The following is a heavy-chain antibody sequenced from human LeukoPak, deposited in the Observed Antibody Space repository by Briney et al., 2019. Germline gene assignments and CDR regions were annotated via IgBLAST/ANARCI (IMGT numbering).Heavy chain of an antibody. CDR2: INHSGST. CDR3: ARAIIGEAALDY. J-gene: IGHJ4*02. Sequence: SETLSLTCAVYGGSFSGYYWSWIRQPPGKGLEWIGEINHSGSTNYNPPLKSRVTISVDTSKNQFSLKLSSVTAADTAVYYCARAIIGEAALDYWGQGTLVTVSS. CDR1: GGSFSGYY. V-gene: IGHV4-34*01. D-gene: IGHD6-6*01.